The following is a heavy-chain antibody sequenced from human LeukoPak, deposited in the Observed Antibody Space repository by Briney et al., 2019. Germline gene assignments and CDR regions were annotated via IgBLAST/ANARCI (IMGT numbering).Heavy chain of an antibody. D-gene: IGHD3-22*01. CDR2: ISGSGGST. Sequence: GGSLRLSCAASGFTFSSYSMNWVRQAPGKGLEWVSAISGSGGSTYYADSVKGRFTISRDNSKNTLYLQMNSLRAEDTAVYYCAKKARYYDSSVPFDYWGQGTLVTVSS. J-gene: IGHJ4*02. V-gene: IGHV3-23*01. CDR3: AKKARYYDSSVPFDY. CDR1: GFTFSSYS.